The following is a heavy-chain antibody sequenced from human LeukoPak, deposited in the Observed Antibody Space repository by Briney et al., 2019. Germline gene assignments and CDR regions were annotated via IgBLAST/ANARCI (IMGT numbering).Heavy chain of an antibody. CDR1: GGSISSYY. J-gene: IGHJ4*02. CDR3: ARGRAHGADY. V-gene: IGHV4-59*01. D-gene: IGHD3-10*01. CDR2: IYYSGST. Sequence: SESLSPTCTVSGGSISSYYWSCIRQPPGKGLEWIGYIYYSGSTNNNPSLKTGVTISVDTPKNQFSRKLSSVTGADTAVYYCARGRAHGADYGGQGTLVTVSS.